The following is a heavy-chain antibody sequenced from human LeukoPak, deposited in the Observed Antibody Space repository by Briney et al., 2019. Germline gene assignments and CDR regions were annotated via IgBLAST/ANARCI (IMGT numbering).Heavy chain of an antibody. CDR3: AELGITMIGGV. D-gene: IGHD3-10*02. V-gene: IGHV3-48*04. CDR1: GFTFSSYS. CDR2: ISSSGSTI. J-gene: IGHJ6*04. Sequence: PGGSLRLSCAASGFTFSSYSMNWVRQAPWKGLEWVSYISSSGSTIYYADSVKGRFTISRDNAKNSLYLQMNSLRAEDTAVYYCAELGITMIGGVWGKGTTVTISS.